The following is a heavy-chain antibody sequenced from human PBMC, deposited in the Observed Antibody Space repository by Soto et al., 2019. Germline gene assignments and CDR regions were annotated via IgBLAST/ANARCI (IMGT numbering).Heavy chain of an antibody. CDR1: GFSISAGGVG. V-gene: IGHV2-5*02. CDR2: VYWDDDK. D-gene: IGHD2-15*01. CDR3: AHSSRRTAYSGGTCYHFDS. J-gene: IGHJ4*02. Sequence: QITLKESGPTLVKPTETLTLTCSCSGFSISAGGVGVGWIRQPPGKALEWLAIVYWDDDKRYSPSLKSRLTIPQDTARNQVLLTMPNADPVDTATYFCAHSSRRTAYSGGTCYHFDSWSQGPLVTVSS.